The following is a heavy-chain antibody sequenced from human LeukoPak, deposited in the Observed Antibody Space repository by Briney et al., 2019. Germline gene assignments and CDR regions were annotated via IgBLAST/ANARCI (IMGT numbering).Heavy chain of an antibody. CDR3: ARTRIVGASPFQH. V-gene: IGHV4-59*12. Sequence: SETLALTCTVPGGSISSYYWSWIRQPPGKGLEWIGYIYYSGSTNYNPSLKSRVTISVDTSKNQFSLKLSSVTAADTAVYYCARTRIVGASPFQHWGQGTLVTVSS. CDR2: IYYSGST. J-gene: IGHJ1*01. CDR1: GGSISSYY. D-gene: IGHD1-26*01.